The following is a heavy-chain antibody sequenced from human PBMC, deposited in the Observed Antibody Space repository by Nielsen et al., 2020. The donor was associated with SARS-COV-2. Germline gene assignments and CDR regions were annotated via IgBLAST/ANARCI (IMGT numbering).Heavy chain of an antibody. D-gene: IGHD4-23*01. CDR2: IYYSGST. Sequence: SETLSLTCTVSGGSISSSSYYWGWLRQPPGKGLEWIGSIYYSGSTYYNPSLKSRVTISVDTSKNQFSLKLGSVTAADTAVYYWALDGTTVVSDYWGQGTLVTVSS. CDR1: GGSISSSSYY. CDR3: ALDGTTVVSDY. V-gene: IGHV4-39*07. J-gene: IGHJ4*02.